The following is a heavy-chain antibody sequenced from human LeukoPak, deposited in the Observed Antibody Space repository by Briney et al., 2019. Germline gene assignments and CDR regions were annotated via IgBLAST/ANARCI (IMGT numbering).Heavy chain of an antibody. D-gene: IGHD6-13*01. Sequence: GGSLRLSCEASGFTFSTFAMIWVRQPPGKGLEWVSRIFPSGGEIHYADSVRGRFTISRDNSKSTLSLQMNSLRAEDTAVYYCAKDLYSSSWYGDAFDIWGQGTMVTVSS. CDR3: AKDLYSSSWYGDAFDI. V-gene: IGHV3-23*01. CDR1: GFTFSTFA. J-gene: IGHJ3*02. CDR2: IFPSGGEI.